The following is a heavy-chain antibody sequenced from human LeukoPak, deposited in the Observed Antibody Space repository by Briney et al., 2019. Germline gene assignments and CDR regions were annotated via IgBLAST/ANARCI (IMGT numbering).Heavy chain of an antibody. CDR1: GFTFSGYW. CDR3: ARFGMDAAIDY. CDR2: RKQDAREK. D-gene: IGHD2-15*01. V-gene: IGHV3-7*01. J-gene: IGHJ4*02. Sequence: GGSLRLSCAASGFTFSGYWLSWVRQAPGKGLEGGATRKQDAREKTYVDSVEGRFTSSRDNAKSSLFLQMDSLRAEDTAVYYCARFGMDAAIDYWGQGTLVTVSS.